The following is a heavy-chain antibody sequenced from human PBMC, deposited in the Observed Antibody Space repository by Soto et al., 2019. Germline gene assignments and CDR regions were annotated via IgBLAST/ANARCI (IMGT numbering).Heavy chain of an antibody. V-gene: IGHV4-34*01. CDR2: INHSGST. J-gene: IGHJ4*02. CDR1: GGSFSGYY. D-gene: IGHD3-22*01. CDR3: ASLGNNYYDSVTPDY. Sequence: SETLSLTCAVYGGSFSGYYWSWIRQPPGKGLEWIGEINHSGSTNYNPSLKSRVTISVDTSKNQFSLKLSSVTAADTAVYYCASLGNNYYDSVTPDYWGQGTLVTVSS.